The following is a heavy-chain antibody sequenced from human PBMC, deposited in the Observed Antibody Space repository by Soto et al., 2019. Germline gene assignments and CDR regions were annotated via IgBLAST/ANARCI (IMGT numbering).Heavy chain of an antibody. D-gene: IGHD2-2*02. CDR1: GFTFSSYG. Sequence: VGSLRLSCAASGFTFSSYGMHWVRQAPGKGLEWVAVISYDGSNKYYADSVKGRFTISRDNSKNTLYLQMNSLRAEDTAVYYCAKVRDIVVVPAAIFGEEYFDYCGQGTLVTVSS. CDR3: AKVRDIVVVPAAIFGEEYFDY. CDR2: ISYDGSNK. V-gene: IGHV3-30*18. J-gene: IGHJ4*02.